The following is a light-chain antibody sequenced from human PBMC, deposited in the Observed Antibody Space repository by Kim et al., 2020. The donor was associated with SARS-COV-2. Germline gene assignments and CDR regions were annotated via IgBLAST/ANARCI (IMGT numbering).Light chain of an antibody. Sequence: GQSVTISCTGTRSDVGGYNYVSWYQQHPGKAPKLMIYDVSNRPSGVYNRFSGSKSGNTASLTISGLQAADEADYYCSSYTSSSTEVFGGGTQLTVL. CDR1: RSDVGGYNY. J-gene: IGLJ7*01. CDR3: SSYTSSSTEV. CDR2: DVS. V-gene: IGLV2-14*03.